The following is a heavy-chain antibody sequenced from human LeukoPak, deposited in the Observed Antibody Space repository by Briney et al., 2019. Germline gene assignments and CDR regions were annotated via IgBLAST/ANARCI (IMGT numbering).Heavy chain of an antibody. CDR3: ARVSTNDRRNAFDI. J-gene: IGHJ3*02. CDR1: GFTFSTYV. Sequence: GGSLRLSCAASGFTFSTYVMQWVRQAPGKGLEYVSAITGDGGYTYYANSVKGRFIISRDNSKKTLYLQTGSLRADDMAVYYCARVSTNDRRNAFDIWGQGTMVTVSS. D-gene: IGHD2-8*01. CDR2: ITGDGGYT. V-gene: IGHV3-64*01.